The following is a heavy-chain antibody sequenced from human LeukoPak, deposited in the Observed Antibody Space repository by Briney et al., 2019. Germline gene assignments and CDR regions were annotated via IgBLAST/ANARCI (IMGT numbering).Heavy chain of an antibody. CDR2: MSGSGDIT. CDR1: GFTFSSYA. CDR3: ARVPLGEFKGFDP. J-gene: IGHJ5*02. V-gene: IGHV3-23*01. D-gene: IGHD3-10*01. Sequence: GGSLRLSCAASGFTFSSYAMSWVRQAPGKGLEWVSGMSGSGDITSYADSVKGRFTISRDNAKNTLYLQMNSLRAEDTAVYYCARVPLGEFKGFDPWGQGTLVTVSS.